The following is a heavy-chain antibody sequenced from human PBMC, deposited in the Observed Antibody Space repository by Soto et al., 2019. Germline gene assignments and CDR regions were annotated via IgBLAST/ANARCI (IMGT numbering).Heavy chain of an antibody. V-gene: IGHV2-5*02. J-gene: IGHJ4*02. CDR1: GFSLSTSGVG. CDR3: AHRPPHGSSFDSPDYFDY. Sequence: SGPTLVKPTQTLTLTCTFSGFSLSTSGVGVGWIRQPPGKALEWLALIYWDDDKRYSPSLKSRLTITKDTSKNQVVLTMTNMDPVDTATYYCAHRPPHGSSFDSPDYFDYWGQGTLVTVSS. D-gene: IGHD6-6*01. CDR2: IYWDDDK.